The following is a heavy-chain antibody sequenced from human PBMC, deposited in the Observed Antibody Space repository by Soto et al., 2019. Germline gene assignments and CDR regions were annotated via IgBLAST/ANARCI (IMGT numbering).Heavy chain of an antibody. Sequence: EVQLVESGGGLVQPGGSLRLSCAASGFTFSSYDMHWVRQATGKGLEWVSAIGTAGDPYYPGSVKGRFTISRENVKNSLYLQMNSLRAGDTAVYYCARAPHKTYYDFWSGPSLGWYFDYWGQGTLVTVSS. CDR2: IGTAGDP. CDR3: ARAPHKTYYDFWSGPSLGWYFDY. V-gene: IGHV3-13*05. CDR1: GFTFSSYD. J-gene: IGHJ4*02. D-gene: IGHD3-3*01.